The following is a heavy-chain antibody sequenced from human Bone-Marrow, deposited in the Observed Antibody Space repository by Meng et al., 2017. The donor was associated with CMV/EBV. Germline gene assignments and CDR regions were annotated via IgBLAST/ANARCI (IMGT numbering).Heavy chain of an antibody. CDR3: ATVVALTTVTTRDCVAPYNWFDP. CDR2: FDPEDGET. J-gene: IGHJ5*02. D-gene: IGHD4-11*01. Sequence: ASVKVSCKVSGYTLTELSMHWVRQAPGKGLEWMGGFDPEDGETIYAQKFQGRVTMTEDTSTDTAYMELSSLRSEDTAVYYCATVVALTTVTTRDCVAPYNWFDPWGQGTLVTVSS. V-gene: IGHV1-24*01. CDR1: GYTLTELS.